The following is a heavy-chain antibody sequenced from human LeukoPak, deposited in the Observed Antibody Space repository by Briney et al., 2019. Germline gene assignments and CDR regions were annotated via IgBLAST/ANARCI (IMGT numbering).Heavy chain of an antibody. J-gene: IGHJ3*02. D-gene: IGHD6-19*01. CDR3: ASSSGWRPDAFDI. CDR2: ICYSGST. CDR1: GGSFSGYY. Sequence: SETLSLTCAVYGGSFSGYYWSWIRQPPGKGLEWIGYICYSGSTYYNPSLKSRVTISVDTSKNQFSLKLSSVTAADTAVYYCASSSGWRPDAFDIWGQGTMVTVSS. V-gene: IGHV4-30-4*01.